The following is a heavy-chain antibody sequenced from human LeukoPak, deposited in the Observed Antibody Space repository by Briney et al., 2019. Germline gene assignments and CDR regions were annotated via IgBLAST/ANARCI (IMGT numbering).Heavy chain of an antibody. Sequence: GGSLRLSCAASGFTFSSYVMSWVRQAPGKGLEWVSGISGSGGSTYFADSVKGRFTISRDNSKNTLYLQMNSLRAEDTAVYYCATSLRASYRYPTASYYFDYWGQGTLVTVSS. CDR2: ISGSGGST. D-gene: IGHD3-16*02. CDR1: GFTFSSYV. J-gene: IGHJ4*02. V-gene: IGHV3-23*01. CDR3: ATSLRASYRYPTASYYFDY.